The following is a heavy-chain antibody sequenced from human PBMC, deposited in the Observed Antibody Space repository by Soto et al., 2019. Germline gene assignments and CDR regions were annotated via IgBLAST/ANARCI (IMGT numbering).Heavy chain of an antibody. J-gene: IGHJ6*02. Sequence: QVQLVQSAAEMKKPGASVKVSCKASGYTFIRYGITCVRQAPGQGLEWMGGIIGYNDYTNYAQKLQGRVTIPADTATITGYLELRSLTSDATGVYYCARGGYDYSAWEKLSYYGLDVWGQGTTFTVAS. CDR2: IIGYNDYT. CDR3: ARGGYDYSAWEKLSYYGLDV. CDR1: GYTFIRYG. V-gene: IGHV1-18*01. D-gene: IGHD5-12*01.